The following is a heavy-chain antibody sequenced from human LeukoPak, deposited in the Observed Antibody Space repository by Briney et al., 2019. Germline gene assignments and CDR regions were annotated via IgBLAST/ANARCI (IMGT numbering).Heavy chain of an antibody. J-gene: IGHJ4*02. Sequence: QPGGSLRLSCSASGFTFSSYAMSWVRQAPGKGLEWVSVIYSGGSTYYADSVKGRFTISRDNSKNTLYLQMNSLRAEDTAVYYCARDRGDYCDYWGQGTLVTVSS. D-gene: IGHD4-17*01. CDR3: ARDRGDYCDY. V-gene: IGHV3-66*01. CDR2: IYSGGST. CDR1: GFTFSSYA.